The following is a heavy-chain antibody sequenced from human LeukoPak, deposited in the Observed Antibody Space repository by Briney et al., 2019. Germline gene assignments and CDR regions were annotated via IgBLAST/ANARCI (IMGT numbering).Heavy chain of an antibody. V-gene: IGHV4-4*02. J-gene: IGHJ3*02. CDR2: IYHSGST. CDR3: ARDSGSYLGTDAFDI. D-gene: IGHD1-26*01. Sequence: SETLSLTCAVSGGSISRSNWWSWVRQPPGKGLEWIGEIYHSGSTNYNPSLKSRVTISVDKSKNQFSLKLSSVTAADTAVYYCARDSGSYLGTDAFDIWGQGTMVTVSS. CDR1: GGSISRSNW.